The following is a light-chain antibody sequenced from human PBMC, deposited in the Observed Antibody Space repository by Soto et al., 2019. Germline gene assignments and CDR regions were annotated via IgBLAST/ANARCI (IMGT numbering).Light chain of an antibody. J-gene: IGLJ1*01. V-gene: IGLV2-8*01. Sequence: ALTQPPSASGSPGQSVTISCTGTSSDVGGYDYVSWYQQHPGKAPKLMIYEVSKRPSGVPDRFSGSKSGNTASLTVSGLQAEDEADYYCSSYAGSSTYVFGTGTKVTVL. CDR3: SSYAGSSTYV. CDR1: SSDVGGYDY. CDR2: EVS.